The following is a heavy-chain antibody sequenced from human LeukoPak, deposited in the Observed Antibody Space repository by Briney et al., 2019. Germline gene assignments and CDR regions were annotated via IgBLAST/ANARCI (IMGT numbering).Heavy chain of an antibody. Sequence: GESLKISCKASGYRFTNYWIGWVRQMPGKGPEWMGIIHPGDSGTKYSPSFQDQVTMSFDESTTTAYLQWSSLRASDSAIYYCARGGTYRYGSSDYWGQGTLVTVSS. CDR3: ARGGTYRYGSSDY. D-gene: IGHD5-18*01. CDR2: IHPGDSGT. V-gene: IGHV5-51*01. J-gene: IGHJ4*02. CDR1: GYRFTNYW.